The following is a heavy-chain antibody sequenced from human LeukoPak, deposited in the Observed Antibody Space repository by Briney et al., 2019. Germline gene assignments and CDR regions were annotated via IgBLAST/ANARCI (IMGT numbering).Heavy chain of an antibody. Sequence: PGGSLRLSCAASGFTFSSYAMSWVRQAPGKGLEWVSAISGSGGSTYYADSVMGRFTISRDNSKNTLYLQMNSLRAEDTAVYYCAKDRWDIVVVVAATDEYFQHWGQGTLVTVSS. CDR1: GFTFSSYA. J-gene: IGHJ1*01. CDR2: ISGSGGST. D-gene: IGHD2-15*01. V-gene: IGHV3-23*01. CDR3: AKDRWDIVVVVAATDEYFQH.